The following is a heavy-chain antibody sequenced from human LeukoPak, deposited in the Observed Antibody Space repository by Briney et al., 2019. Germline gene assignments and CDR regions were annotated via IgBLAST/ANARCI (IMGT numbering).Heavy chain of an antibody. V-gene: IGHV3-66*01. D-gene: IGHD5-18*01. Sequence: GGSLRLSCAASGFTFSSNYMSWVRQAPGKGLEWVSVIYSGGSTYYADSVKGRFTISRDNSKNTLYLRMNSLRAEDTAVYYCAIARGYSYGYGYWGQGTLVTVSS. J-gene: IGHJ4*02. CDR1: GFTFSSNY. CDR2: IYSGGST. CDR3: AIARGYSYGYGY.